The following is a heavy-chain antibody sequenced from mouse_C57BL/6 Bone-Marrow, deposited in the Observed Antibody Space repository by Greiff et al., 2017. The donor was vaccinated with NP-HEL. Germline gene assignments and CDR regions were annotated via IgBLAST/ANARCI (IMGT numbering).Heavy chain of an antibody. CDR3: ATPWFAY. CDR1: GYTFTSYW. V-gene: IGHV1-50*01. J-gene: IGHJ3*01. Sequence: QVQLQQPGAEPVKPGASVKLSCKASGYTFTSYWMQWVKQRPGQGLEWIGEIDPSDSYTNYNQKFKGKATLTVDTSSSTAYMQLSSLTSEDSAVYYCATPWFAYWGQGTLVTVSA. CDR2: IDPSDSYT.